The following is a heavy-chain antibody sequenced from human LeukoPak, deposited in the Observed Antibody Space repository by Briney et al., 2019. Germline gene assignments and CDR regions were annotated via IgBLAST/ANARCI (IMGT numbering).Heavy chain of an antibody. J-gene: IGHJ4*02. D-gene: IGHD3-22*01. CDR2: VSDSGST. V-gene: IGHV4-4*02. CDR3: ARLEAYDSSGYYWDYFDY. Sequence: SETLSLTCTVSGGSLSSVNWWSWVRQSPEKGLEWIGEVSDSGSTNYNPSLKSRVTLSVDKSKDQFSLRLASVTAADTAVYYCARLEAYDSSGYYWDYFDYWGQGTLVTVSS. CDR1: GGSLSSVNW.